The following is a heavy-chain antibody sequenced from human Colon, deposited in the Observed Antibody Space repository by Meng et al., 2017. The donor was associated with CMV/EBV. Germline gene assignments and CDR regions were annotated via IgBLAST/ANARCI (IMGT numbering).Heavy chain of an antibody. J-gene: IGHJ4*02. CDR1: GFNFSNYW. Sequence: GGSLRLSCAASGFNFSNYWMSWVRQAPGKGLERVANIKYDGSETHYVESLKGRITISRDNAKNSLFLQINSLRPEDTAVFFCARVGVNKPFDYWGQGTLVTVSS. D-gene: IGHD2-21*01. V-gene: IGHV3-7*01. CDR2: IKYDGSET. CDR3: ARVGVNKPFDY.